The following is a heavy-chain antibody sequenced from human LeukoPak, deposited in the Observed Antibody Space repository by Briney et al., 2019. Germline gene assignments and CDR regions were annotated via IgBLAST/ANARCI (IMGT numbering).Heavy chain of an antibody. Sequence: PGRSLRLSCAASKFIFSHYGMHWVRQAPGKGLEWVAVIFNDGSNQYYADSVKGRFTVSRDNSQHMLYLQMNSLRPEDTAVYYCVKDAERGFDYSNSLEKWGQGTLVTVSS. CDR3: VKDAERGFDYSNSLEK. CDR2: IFNDGSNQ. V-gene: IGHV3-33*06. CDR1: KFIFSHYG. J-gene: IGHJ4*02. D-gene: IGHD4-11*01.